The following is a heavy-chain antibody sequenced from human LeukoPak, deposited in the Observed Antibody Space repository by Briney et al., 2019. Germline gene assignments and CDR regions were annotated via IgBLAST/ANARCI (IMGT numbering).Heavy chain of an antibody. D-gene: IGHD2-2*01. J-gene: IGHJ3*02. Sequence: SETLSLTCAVYGGSFSGYYWNWIRQPPGKGLEWIGEINHSGSTNYNPSLKSRVTISVDTSKNQFSLKLSSVTAADTAVYYCARGETSRFDAFDIWGQGTMVTVSS. V-gene: IGHV4-34*01. CDR2: INHSGST. CDR1: GGSFSGYY. CDR3: ARGETSRFDAFDI.